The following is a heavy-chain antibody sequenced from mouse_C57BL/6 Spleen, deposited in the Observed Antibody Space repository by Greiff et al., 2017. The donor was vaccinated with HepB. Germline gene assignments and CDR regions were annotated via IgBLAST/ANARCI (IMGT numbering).Heavy chain of an antibody. Sequence: VQLQQSGAELVRPGASVTLSCKASGYTFTDYEMHWVKQTPVHGLEWIGAIDPETGGTAYNQKFKGKAILTADKSSSTAYMELRSLTSEDSAVYYCLITTGVGDYGGQGTTLPVSS. V-gene: IGHV1-15*01. D-gene: IGHD1-1*01. CDR2: IDPETGGT. J-gene: IGHJ2*01. CDR1: GYTFTDYE. CDR3: LITTGVGDY.